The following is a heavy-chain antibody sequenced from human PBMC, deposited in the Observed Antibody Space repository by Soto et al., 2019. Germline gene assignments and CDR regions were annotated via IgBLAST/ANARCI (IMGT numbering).Heavy chain of an antibody. CDR1: GFTFSSYA. Sequence: EVQLLESGGGLVQPGGSLRLSCAASGFTFSSYAMSWVRQAPGKGLEWVSAISGSGGSTYYADSVKGRFTXXXDNSKXXXXXXXXXXXXXXXXVYYCAKDRTVTTYWYFDLWGRGTLVTVSS. V-gene: IGHV3-23*01. CDR3: AKDRTVTTYWYFDL. D-gene: IGHD4-17*01. J-gene: IGHJ2*01. CDR2: ISGSGGST.